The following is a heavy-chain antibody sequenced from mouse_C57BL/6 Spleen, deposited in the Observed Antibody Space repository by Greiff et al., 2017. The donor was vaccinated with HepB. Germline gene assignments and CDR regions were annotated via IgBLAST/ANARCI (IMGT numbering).Heavy chain of an antibody. Sequence: VQLQQPGAELVKPGASVKMSCKASGYTFTSYWITWVKQRPGQGLEWIGDIYPGSGSTNYNEKFKSKATLTVDTSSSTAYMQLSSLTSEDSAVYYCARRVLLRGFSYYFDYWGQGTTLTVSS. J-gene: IGHJ2*01. CDR1: GYTFTSYW. V-gene: IGHV1-55*01. CDR3: ARRVLLRGFSYYFDY. CDR2: IYPGSGST. D-gene: IGHD1-1*01.